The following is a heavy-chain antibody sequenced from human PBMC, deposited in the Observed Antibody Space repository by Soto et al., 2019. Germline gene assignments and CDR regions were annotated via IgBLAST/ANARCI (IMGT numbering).Heavy chain of an antibody. J-gene: IGHJ6*03. V-gene: IGHV3-74*02. CDR2: INSDGSVS. CDR1: GFTFSNYW. D-gene: IGHD2-15*01. Sequence: EVQLVEAGGGLVQLGGSLRLSCAASGFTFSNYWMYWVRQAPGKGLEWVSRINSDGSVSSYGASVKGRPTMSKENVKNTLYLEMDSLRAEYTAVYYCARGDCVGGSCDTLAGSFNYDMDAWGKGTTVTVFS. CDR3: ARGDCVGGSCDTLAGSFNYDMDA.